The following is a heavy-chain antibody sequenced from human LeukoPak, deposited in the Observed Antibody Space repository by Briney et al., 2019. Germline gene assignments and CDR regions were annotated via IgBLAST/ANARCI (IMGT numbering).Heavy chain of an antibody. V-gene: IGHV3-23*01. CDR2: ISGSGGST. J-gene: IGHJ3*02. CDR3: AKDPDIVVVPAAEVDAFDI. Sequence: GGSLRLSCAASGFTFSSYAMSWVRQAPGKGLEWVSAISGSGGSTYYADSVKGRFTISRDNSKNTLYLQMNSLRAEDTAVYYCAKDPDIVVVPAAEVDAFDIRGQGTMVTVSS. D-gene: IGHD2-2*01. CDR1: GFTFSSYA.